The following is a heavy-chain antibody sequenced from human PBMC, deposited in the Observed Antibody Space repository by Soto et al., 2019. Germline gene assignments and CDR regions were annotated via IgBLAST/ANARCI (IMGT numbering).Heavy chain of an antibody. CDR1: GFTFSSYA. V-gene: IGHV3-23*01. Sequence: GGSLRLSCAASGFTFSSYAMSWVRQAPGKGLEWVSAISGSGGSTYYADSVKGRFTISRDNSKNTLYLQMNSLRAEDTAVYYCAKFVVRASSYYYYGMDVWGQGTMVTVSS. CDR2: ISGSGGST. J-gene: IGHJ6*02. D-gene: IGHD2-21*01. CDR3: AKFVVRASSYYYYGMDV.